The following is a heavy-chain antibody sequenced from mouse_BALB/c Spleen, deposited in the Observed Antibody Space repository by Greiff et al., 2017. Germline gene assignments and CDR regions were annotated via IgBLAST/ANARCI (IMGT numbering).Heavy chain of an antibody. CDR3: AREGRLLRDY. V-gene: IGHV5-6-5*01. D-gene: IGHD2-3*01. J-gene: IGHJ4*01. CDR2: ISSGGST. CDR1: GFTFSSYA. Sequence: EVKLVESGGGLVKPGGSLKLSCAASGFTFSSYAMSWVRQTPEKRLEWVASISSGGSTYYPDSVKGRFTISRDNARNILYLQMSSLRSEDTAMYYCAREGRLLRDYWGQGTSVTVSS.